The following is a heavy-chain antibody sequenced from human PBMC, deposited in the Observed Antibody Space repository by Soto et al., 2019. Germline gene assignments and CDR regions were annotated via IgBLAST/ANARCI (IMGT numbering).Heavy chain of an antibody. CDR2: ISAYNGNT. CDR1: GYTFTSYG. D-gene: IGHD2-2*01. J-gene: IGHJ6*02. CDR3: ARDLEGCISTSCYLAGYYYYGMDV. V-gene: IGHV1-18*01. Sequence: ASVKVSCKASGYTFTSYGISWVRQAPGQGLEWMGWISAYNGNTNYAQKHQGRVTMTTDTSTSTAYMELRSLRSDDTAVYYCARDLEGCISTSCYLAGYYYYGMDVWGQGTTVTVSS.